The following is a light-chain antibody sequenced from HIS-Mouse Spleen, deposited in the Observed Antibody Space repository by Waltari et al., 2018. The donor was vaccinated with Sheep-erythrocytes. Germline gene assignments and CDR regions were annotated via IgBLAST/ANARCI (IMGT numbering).Light chain of an antibody. CDR3: MIWHSSAWV. CDR1: LGINVGTYR. Sequence: QAVLTQPSSLSASPGASASLTCTSRLGINVGTYRISWYQQKPGSPPQYLLRYKSDSAKQQGSGVPSRFSGSKDASANAGILLISGLQSEDEADYYCMIWHSSAWVFGGGTKLTVL. V-gene: IGLV5-45*03. CDR2: YKSDSAK. J-gene: IGLJ3*02.